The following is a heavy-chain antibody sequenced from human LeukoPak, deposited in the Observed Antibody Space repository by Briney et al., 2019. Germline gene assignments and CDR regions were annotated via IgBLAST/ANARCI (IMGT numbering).Heavy chain of an antibody. Sequence: KPSETLSLTCTVSGGSISSSNYYWGWVRQPPGEGLEWIGSISYSGSTYYNPSLKSRVTISVDTSKNQFSLNLSPVTAADTAVYYCARQGYTSGQGLRNNWFDPWGQGSLVTVSS. V-gene: IGHV4-39*01. CDR1: GGSISSSNYY. J-gene: IGHJ5*02. CDR2: ISYSGST. D-gene: IGHD6-19*01. CDR3: ARQGYTSGQGLRNNWFDP.